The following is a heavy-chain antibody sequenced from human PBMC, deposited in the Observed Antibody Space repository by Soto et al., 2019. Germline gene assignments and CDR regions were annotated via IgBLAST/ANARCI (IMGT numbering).Heavy chain of an antibody. CDR2: IYYSGST. D-gene: IGHD5-12*01. CDR1: GGSISSYY. J-gene: IGHJ4*02. CDR3: ARVRDGYNLDY. Sequence: QVQLQESGPGLVKPSETLSLTCTVSGGSISSYYWSWIRQPPGKGLEWIGYIYYSGSTNYNPSLKSRVTITVDTSKNQFSLKLSSVTAADTAVDYCARVRDGYNLDYWGQGTLVTVSS. V-gene: IGHV4-59*01.